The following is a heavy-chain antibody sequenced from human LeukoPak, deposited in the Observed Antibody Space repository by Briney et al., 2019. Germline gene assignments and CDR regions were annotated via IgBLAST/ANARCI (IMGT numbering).Heavy chain of an antibody. J-gene: IGHJ1*01. V-gene: IGHV4-39*01. Sequence: SETLSLTCSVSGDSVSRSDSYWDWIRQPPGKGLEWIGTIYHSGRTYYSPSLKSRGTMSVDPSNNQFALILRSVNAPDTAVYSCARRRYYDGSGYLEWGQGTLLSVSS. CDR1: GDSVSRSDSY. D-gene: IGHD3-22*01. CDR2: IYHSGRT. CDR3: ARRRYYDGSGYLE.